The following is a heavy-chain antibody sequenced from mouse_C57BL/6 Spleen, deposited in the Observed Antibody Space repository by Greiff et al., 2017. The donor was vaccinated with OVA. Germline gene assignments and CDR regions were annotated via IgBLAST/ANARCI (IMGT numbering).Heavy chain of an antibody. Sequence: QVTLKVSGPGLLQSSQSLSLTCSFSGFSLSTSGMGVSWYSQHSGKGLEWLANIYWDDYKRYKPSLKSQIKISKDTSRNQVFLKITIVYTAYTSTVYFARTRIGPYSNYFDYWGQGTTLTVSS. CDR2: IYWDDYK. D-gene: IGHD2-5*01. V-gene: IGHV8-12*01. CDR3: ARTRIGPYSNYFDY. CDR1: GFSLSTSGMG. J-gene: IGHJ2*01.